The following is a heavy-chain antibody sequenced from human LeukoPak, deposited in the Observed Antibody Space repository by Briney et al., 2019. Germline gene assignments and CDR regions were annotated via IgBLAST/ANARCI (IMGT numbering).Heavy chain of an antibody. Sequence: GGSLRLSCAASGFTFSSYSMNWVRQAPGKGLEWVSAISTSGSSIYYADSVKGRFTISRDNAKNSLYLLMNRLRAEDTAVYYCARRAPSHDFDYWGQGTLVTVSS. J-gene: IGHJ4*02. V-gene: IGHV3-21*06. CDR2: ISTSGSSI. CDR3: ARRAPSHDFDY. CDR1: GFTFSSYS.